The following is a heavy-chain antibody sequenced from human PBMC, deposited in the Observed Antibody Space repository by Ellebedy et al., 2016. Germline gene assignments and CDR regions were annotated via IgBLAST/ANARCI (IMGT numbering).Heavy chain of an antibody. CDR1: GYTFTSYD. CDR3: ARGDFWSADDP. Sequence: ASVKVSCKASGYTFTSYDINWVRQATGQGLEWMGWMNPNSGNTGYAQKFQGRVTMTRNTSISTAYMELRSLRSDDTAVYYCARGDFWSADDPWGQGTLVTVSS. V-gene: IGHV1-8*01. J-gene: IGHJ5*02. D-gene: IGHD3-3*01. CDR2: MNPNSGNT.